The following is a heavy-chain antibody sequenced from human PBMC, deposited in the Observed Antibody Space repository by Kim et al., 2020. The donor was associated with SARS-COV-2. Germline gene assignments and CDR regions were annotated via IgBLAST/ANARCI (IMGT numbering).Heavy chain of an antibody. CDR2: ISYDGSNK. V-gene: IGHV3-30*03. CDR1: GFTFSSYG. D-gene: IGHD5-18*01. J-gene: IGHJ1*01. CDR3: ATENGYSYVDRWKYFQH. Sequence: GGSLRLSCAASGFTFSSYGMHWVRQAPGKGLEWVAVISYDGSNKYYADSVKGRFTISRDNSKNTLYLQMNSLRAEDTAVYYCATENGYSYVDRWKYFQHWGQGTLVTVSS.